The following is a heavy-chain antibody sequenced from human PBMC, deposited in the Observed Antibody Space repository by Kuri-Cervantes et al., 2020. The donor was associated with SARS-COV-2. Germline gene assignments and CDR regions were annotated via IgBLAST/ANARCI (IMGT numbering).Heavy chain of an antibody. V-gene: IGHV3-30-3*01. D-gene: IGHD3-10*01. Sequence: GESLKISCAASVFTFSSYAMHWVRQAPGKGLEWVAVISYDGSNKYYADSVKGRFTISRDNSKNTLYLQMNSLRAEDTAVYYCARDHDITMVQGVYFDYWGQGTLVTVSS. CDR2: ISYDGSNK. CDR3: ARDHDITMVQGVYFDY. CDR1: VFTFSSYA. J-gene: IGHJ4*02.